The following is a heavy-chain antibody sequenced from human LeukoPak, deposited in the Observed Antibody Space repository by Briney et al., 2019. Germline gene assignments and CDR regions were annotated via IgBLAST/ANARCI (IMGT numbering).Heavy chain of an antibody. V-gene: IGHV4-31*02. CDR3: ERAGYYGSGSYWYYFDY. CDR1: GGSISSGGYY. D-gene: IGHD3-10*01. Sequence: SETLCLTCAVSGGSISSGGYYWSWIRQQPGKGLESNVYIYGSGRNYYNPSVKSRVTISVDTSKNQFSLKLSSVTAADTAVYYCERAGYYGSGSYWYYFDYWGQGTLVTVSS. CDR2: IYGSGRN. J-gene: IGHJ4*02.